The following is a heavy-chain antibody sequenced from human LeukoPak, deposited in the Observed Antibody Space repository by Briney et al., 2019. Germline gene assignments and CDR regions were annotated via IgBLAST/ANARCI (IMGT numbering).Heavy chain of an antibody. J-gene: IGHJ6*04. CDR2: INAGNGNT. Sequence: ASVKASCQASGYTFTSYAMHWVRQAPGQRLEWMGWINAGNGNTKYPQKFQGRVTITRDTSASTAYMELSSLRSEDTAVYYCAGKRKPDYYGMDVWGKGTTVTVSS. D-gene: IGHD4-23*01. CDR3: AGKRKPDYYGMDV. V-gene: IGHV1-3*01. CDR1: GYTFTSYA.